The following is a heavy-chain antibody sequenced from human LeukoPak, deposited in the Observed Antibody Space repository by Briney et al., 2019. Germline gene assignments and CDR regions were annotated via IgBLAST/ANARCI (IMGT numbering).Heavy chain of an antibody. CDR3: ARRGEMATIPLDY. J-gene: IGHJ4*02. Sequence: GESLKISCKGSGYSFTSSWIGWVRQMPGKGLEWMGIIYPGDSDTRYSPSFQSQVTISADKSISTAYLQWSSLKASDTAMYYCARRGEMATIPLDYWGQGTLVTVSS. CDR1: GYSFTSSW. CDR2: IYPGDSDT. V-gene: IGHV5-51*01. D-gene: IGHD5-24*01.